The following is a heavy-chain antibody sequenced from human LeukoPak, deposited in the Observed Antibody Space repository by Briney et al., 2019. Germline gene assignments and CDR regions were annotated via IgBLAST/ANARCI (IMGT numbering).Heavy chain of an antibody. CDR1: GGTISSCGFS. J-gene: IGHJ3*02. CDR3: ASPPVDCSSSSYYHAFDI. D-gene: IGHD2-2*01. V-gene: IGHV4-30-2*01. Sequence: SETLSLSCAVSGGTISSCGFSWSWIPQPPGMGREWIGYIYHSGSTYSNPSLKSRVTISVDRSKNQFFLKLSSVTAADTAVYYCASPPVDCSSSSYYHAFDIWGQGTMVTVSS. CDR2: IYHSGST.